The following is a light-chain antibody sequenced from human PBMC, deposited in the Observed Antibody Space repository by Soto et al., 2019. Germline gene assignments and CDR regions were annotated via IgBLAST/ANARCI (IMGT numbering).Light chain of an antibody. V-gene: IGLV1-51*01. CDR2: DDN. Sequence: QSVLTQPPSVSAAPGQKVTISCSGSSSNTGENYVSWYQHFPGAAHKLLIYDDNKRPSGISDRFSASKSGTSATLGIAGLQTGDEADYYCGTWDSSLTAVVLGGGTKLTVL. CDR3: GTWDSSLTAVV. J-gene: IGLJ2*01. CDR1: SSNTGENY.